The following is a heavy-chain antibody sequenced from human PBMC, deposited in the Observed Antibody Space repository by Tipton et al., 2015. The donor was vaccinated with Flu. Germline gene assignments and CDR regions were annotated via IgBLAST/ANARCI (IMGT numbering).Heavy chain of an antibody. J-gene: IGHJ4*02. D-gene: IGHD3-10*01. CDR1: GFTFSGYW. Sequence: SLRLSCAASGFTFSGYWMHWVRQAPGKGLEWVANINQDGSATHYVDSVRGRFTISRDNAKNSLYLEMNTLRAEDTAVYYCVRALYGSENYSGQGTLVTVSS. CDR2: INQDGSAT. V-gene: IGHV3-7*01. CDR3: VRALYGSENY.